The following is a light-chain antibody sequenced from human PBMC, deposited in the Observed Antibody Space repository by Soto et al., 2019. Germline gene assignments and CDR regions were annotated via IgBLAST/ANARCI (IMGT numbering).Light chain of an antibody. Sequence: QSVLTQPPSASGTPGQRVTISCSGSSSNIGDNPVNWYQQVPGAAPKLLIYINDQRPSGVPDRFSGSKSGTSASLAISGLQPEDEADYYCSSYTSSSTLVFGTGTKVTVL. CDR3: SSYTSSSTLV. V-gene: IGLV1-44*01. CDR2: IND. J-gene: IGLJ1*01. CDR1: SSNIGDNP.